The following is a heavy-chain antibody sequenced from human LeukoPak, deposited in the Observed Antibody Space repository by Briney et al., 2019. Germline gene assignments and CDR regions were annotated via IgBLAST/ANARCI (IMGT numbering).Heavy chain of an antibody. J-gene: IGHJ4*02. CDR3: TCGYSYGYFDY. Sequence: SGGSLRLSCAASGFTVSSNYMSWVRQAPGKGLAWVSVIYSGGSTYYADSVKGRFTISRDNSKNTLYLQMNSLRAEDTAVYYCTCGYSYGYFDYWGQGTLVTVSS. V-gene: IGHV3-53*01. D-gene: IGHD5-18*01. CDR1: GFTVSSNY. CDR2: IYSGGST.